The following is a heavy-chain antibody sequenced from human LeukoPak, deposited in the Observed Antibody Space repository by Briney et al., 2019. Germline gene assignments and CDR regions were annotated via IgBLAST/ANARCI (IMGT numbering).Heavy chain of an antibody. J-gene: IGHJ4*02. CDR1: GGTFSSYA. CDR3: ARWRGGYSYDRGLYYFDY. V-gene: IGHV1-69*01. D-gene: IGHD5-18*01. Sequence: SVKVSCKASGGTFSSYAISWVRQAPAQGLEWMGGIIPIFGTANYAQKFQGRVTITADESTSIAYMELSSLRSEDTAVYYCARWRGGYSYDRGLYYFDYWGQGTLVTVSS. CDR2: IIPIFGTA.